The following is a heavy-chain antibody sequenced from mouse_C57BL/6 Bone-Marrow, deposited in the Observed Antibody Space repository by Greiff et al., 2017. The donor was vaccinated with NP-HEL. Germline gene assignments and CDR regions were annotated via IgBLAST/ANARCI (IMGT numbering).Heavy chain of an antibody. CDR2: IYPRSGNT. Sequence: VQLQQSGAELARPGASVKLSCKASGYTFTSYGISWVKQRTGQGLEWIGEIYPRSGNTYYNEKFKGKATLTADKSSSTAYMELRSLTSEDSAVYFCAREGISIYYGNYWYFDVWGTGTTVTVSS. D-gene: IGHD2-1*01. V-gene: IGHV1-81*01. CDR3: AREGISIYYGNYWYFDV. J-gene: IGHJ1*03. CDR1: GYTFTSYG.